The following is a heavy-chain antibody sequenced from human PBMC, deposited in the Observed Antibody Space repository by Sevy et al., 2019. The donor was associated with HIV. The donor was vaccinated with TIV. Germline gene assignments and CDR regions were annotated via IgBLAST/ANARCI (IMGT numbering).Heavy chain of an antibody. CDR2: GYHGGST. Sequence: SETLSLTCAVSNYSISSGYYWGWIRQPPGKGLEWIGNGYHGGSTYYNPSLQSRVTISLDTSKNHFSLRLRSVTAADTAVYYCARASGDDRLDYYGMDVWGQGTTVTVSS. CDR1: NYSISSGYY. J-gene: IGHJ6*02. CDR3: ARASGDDRLDYYGMDV. D-gene: IGHD2-21*02. V-gene: IGHV4-38-2*01.